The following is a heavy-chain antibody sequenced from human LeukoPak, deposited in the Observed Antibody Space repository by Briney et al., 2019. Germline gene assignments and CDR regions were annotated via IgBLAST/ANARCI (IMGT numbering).Heavy chain of an antibody. V-gene: IGHV3-33*01. CDR2: IWYDGSNR. CDR1: GFTFSSYG. J-gene: IGHJ4*02. CDR3: AREGYSSAFDY. Sequence: GRSLRLSCAASGFTFSSYGMHWVRQAPGKGLEWVAVIWYDGSNRYYADSVKGRFTISRDNSKNTLYLQMNSLRAEDTAVYYCAREGYSSAFDYWGQGTLVTVS. D-gene: IGHD6-25*01.